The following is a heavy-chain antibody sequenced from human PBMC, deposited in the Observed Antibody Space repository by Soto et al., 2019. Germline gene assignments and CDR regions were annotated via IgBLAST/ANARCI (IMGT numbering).Heavy chain of an antibody. CDR3: ARHDRGAWLSHYYMDV. CDR1: GGSISSRSYH. V-gene: IGHV4-39*01. CDR2: IYYSGST. D-gene: IGHD5-12*01. Sequence: KQSQTLSLTCTVSGGSISSRSYHWGWIRQPPGKGLEWIGTIYYSGSTYYDPSLKSRVTISVGTSKNQFSLKLTSVTAADTAVYYCARHDRGAWLSHYYMDVWGKGTTVTVSS. J-gene: IGHJ6*03.